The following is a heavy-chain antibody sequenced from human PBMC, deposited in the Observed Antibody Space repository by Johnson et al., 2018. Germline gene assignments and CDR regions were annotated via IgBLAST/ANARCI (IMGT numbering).Heavy chain of an antibody. CDR3: ARATRNYCYTTSGFAQYFQH. CDR2: INWNAGST. CDR1: GFSFEDYG. D-gene: IGHD3-16*02. V-gene: IGHV3-20*04. Sequence: EVQLLETGGGVVRPGGSLRLSCAASGFSFEDYGLSWVRQVPGKGLEWVAGINWNAGSTGYAASVKGRFTIARDNAKNSLYLQLKSLEDKDTALYYCARATRNYCYTTSGFAQYFQHWGQGTLGTGSS. J-gene: IGHJ1*01.